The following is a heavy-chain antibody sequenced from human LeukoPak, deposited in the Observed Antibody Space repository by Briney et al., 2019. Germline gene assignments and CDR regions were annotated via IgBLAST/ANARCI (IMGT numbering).Heavy chain of an antibody. CDR3: ARGHCGGDCYYAYDGMDV. V-gene: IGHV4-59*08. D-gene: IGHD2-21*02. J-gene: IGHJ6*02. CDR2: IYYSGTT. Sequence: SETLSLTCTVSGGSLSNYFWSWIRQPPGKGLEWIAYIYYSGTTNYNPSLKSRVTISVDTPKNQFSLRVGSVTAADTAVYYCARGHCGGDCYYAYDGMDVWGQGPRSPSP. CDR1: GGSLSNYF.